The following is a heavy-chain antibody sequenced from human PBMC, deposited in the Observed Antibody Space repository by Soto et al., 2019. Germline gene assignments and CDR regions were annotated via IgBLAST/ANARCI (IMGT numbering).Heavy chain of an antibody. Sequence: GGSLRLSCAASGFTFSSYAMHWVRQAPGKGLEWVAVISYDGSNKYYADSVKGRFTISRDNSKNTLYLQMNSLRAEDTAVYYCARDEGIQLWLPYYYCGMDVWGQGATVTVSS. V-gene: IGHV3-30-3*01. CDR2: ISYDGSNK. J-gene: IGHJ6*02. D-gene: IGHD5-18*01. CDR3: ARDEGIQLWLPYYYCGMDV. CDR1: GFTFSSYA.